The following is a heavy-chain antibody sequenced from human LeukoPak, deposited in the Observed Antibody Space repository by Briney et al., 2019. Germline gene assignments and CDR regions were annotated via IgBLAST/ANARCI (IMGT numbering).Heavy chain of an antibody. J-gene: IGHJ6*02. CDR2: IYYSGST. D-gene: IGHD3-10*01. CDR3: ARLLWFGELKLDYYGMDV. CDR1: GGSISSYY. Sequence: SETLSLTCTVSGGSISSYYWSWIRQPPGKGLEWIGYIYYSGSTNYNPSLKSRVTISVDTSKNQFSLKLSSVTAVDTAVYYCARLLWFGELKLDYYGMDVWGQGTTVTVSS. V-gene: IGHV4-59*01.